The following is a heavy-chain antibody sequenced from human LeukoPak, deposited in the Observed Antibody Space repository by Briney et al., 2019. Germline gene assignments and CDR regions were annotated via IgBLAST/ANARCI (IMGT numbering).Heavy chain of an antibody. CDR3: ARSGDGMDV. D-gene: IGHD3-10*01. V-gene: IGHV3-23*01. Sequence: GGSLRLSCAASGFTFSSYAMSWVRQAPGKGREWVSAISGGGGRNYYADAVKGRFTISRDNSKHTLYLQMNSLRAEDTAVYYCARSGDGMDVWGQGTTVTVSS. CDR1: GFTFSSYA. CDR2: ISGGGGRN. J-gene: IGHJ6*02.